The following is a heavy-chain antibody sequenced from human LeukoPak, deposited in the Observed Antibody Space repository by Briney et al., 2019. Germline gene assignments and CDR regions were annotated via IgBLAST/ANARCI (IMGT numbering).Heavy chain of an antibody. J-gene: IGHJ5*02. Sequence: PSETLSLTCTVSGYSISSGYYWGWIRQPPGKGLEWIGSIYHSGSTYYNPSLKSRVTISVDTSKNQFSLKLSSVTAADTAVYYCARRRLRSNWFDPWGQGTLVTVSS. CDR3: ARRRLRSNWFDP. CDR1: GYSISSGYY. V-gene: IGHV4-38-2*02. D-gene: IGHD3-16*02. CDR2: IYHSGST.